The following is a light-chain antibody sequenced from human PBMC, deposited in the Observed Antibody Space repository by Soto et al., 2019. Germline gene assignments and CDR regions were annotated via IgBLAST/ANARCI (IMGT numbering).Light chain of an antibody. Sequence: CLGASVKLTCTLSSGHSSYAIAWHQQQPEKGPRYLMKLSSDGSHSKGDGIPDRFSGSSSGAERYLTISSLQSEDEADYYCQTWDTGARVVFGGGTKLTVL. CDR3: QTWDTGARVV. J-gene: IGLJ2*01. V-gene: IGLV4-69*01. CDR2: LSSDGSH. CDR1: SGHSSYA.